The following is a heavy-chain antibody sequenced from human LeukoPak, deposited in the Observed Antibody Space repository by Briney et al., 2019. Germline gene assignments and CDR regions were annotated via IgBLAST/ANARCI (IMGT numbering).Heavy chain of an antibody. Sequence: GGSLRLSCVASGFTFTRFNMNWVRQAPGKGLELVSSITTSGTYIYYADSVKGRFTISRDNAKNSLYLQMNSLRVEDTALYYCAKDSSVPYGITDWGRGTLVTVSS. CDR3: AKDSSVPYGITD. CDR1: GFTFTRFN. CDR2: ITTSGTYI. J-gene: IGHJ4*02. V-gene: IGHV3-21*04. D-gene: IGHD4-17*01.